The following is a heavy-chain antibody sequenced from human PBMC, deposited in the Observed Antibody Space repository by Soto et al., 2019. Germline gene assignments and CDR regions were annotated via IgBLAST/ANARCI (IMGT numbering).Heavy chain of an antibody. CDR1: GFTFSNAW. Sequence: EVQLVESGGGLVKPGGSLRLSCPASGFTFSNAWMNWVRQAPGKGLEWVGRIKSKTDGGTTDYAAPVKGRFTISRDDSKNTLYLHMNSLKTYDTAVYYCTTDRPPSTFDWLLWGAFDIWGQGTMVTVSS. V-gene: IGHV3-15*07. D-gene: IGHD3-9*01. CDR3: TTDRPPSTFDWLLWGAFDI. J-gene: IGHJ3*02. CDR2: IKSKTDGGTT.